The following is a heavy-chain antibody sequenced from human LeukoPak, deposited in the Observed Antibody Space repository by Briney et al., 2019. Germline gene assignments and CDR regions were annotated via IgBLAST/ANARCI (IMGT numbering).Heavy chain of an antibody. CDR3: ASSPCSGGSCQPPDYFGY. V-gene: IGHV4-59*12. Sequence: SETLSLTCSVSGGSITGYYWSWIRQPPGKGLEWIGYIYYSGSTNYNPSLKSRVTISVDTSKNQFSLKLSSVTAADTAVYYCASSPCSGGSCQPPDYFGYWGQGTLVTVSS. J-gene: IGHJ4*02. CDR1: GGSITGYY. D-gene: IGHD2-15*01. CDR2: IYYSGST.